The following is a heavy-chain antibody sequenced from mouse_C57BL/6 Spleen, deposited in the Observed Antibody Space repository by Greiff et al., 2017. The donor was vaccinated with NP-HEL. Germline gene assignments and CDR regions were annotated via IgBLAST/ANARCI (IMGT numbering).Heavy chain of an antibody. CDR2: INPNTGGT. CDR1: GYTFTDYY. V-gene: IGHV1-26*01. CDR3: ARFTSIDY. Sequence: VQLQQSGPELVKPGASVKISCKASGYTFTDYYMNWVKQSHGKSLEWIGDINPNTGGTSYNQKFKGKATLTVDKSSSTAYMELRSLTSEDSAVYYCARFTSIDYWGQGTTLTVSS. J-gene: IGHJ2*01.